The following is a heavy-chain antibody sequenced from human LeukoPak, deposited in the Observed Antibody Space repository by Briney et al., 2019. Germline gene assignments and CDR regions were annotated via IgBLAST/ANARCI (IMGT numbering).Heavy chain of an antibody. CDR3: VCPESGYSYGYGY. CDR2: IRASDSST. V-gene: IGHV3-23*01. Sequence: GGSLRLSCVASGFTFSSFAMSWVRQAPGKGQEWVSAIRASDSSTVYADSVKGRFTISRDNSKNTMYLQMNSLRVEDTAVYYCVCPESGYSYGYGYWGQGTLVAVSS. D-gene: IGHD5-18*01. CDR1: GFTFSSFA. J-gene: IGHJ4*02.